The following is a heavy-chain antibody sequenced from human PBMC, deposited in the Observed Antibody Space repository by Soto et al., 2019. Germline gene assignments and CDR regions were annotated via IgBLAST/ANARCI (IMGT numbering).Heavy chain of an antibody. CDR3: AKDLGQGITMIVVAGGWFDP. D-gene: IGHD3-22*01. CDR1: GFTFSSYA. V-gene: IGHV3-23*01. Sequence: GGSLRLSCAASGFTFSSYAMSWVRQAPGKGLEWVSAISGSGGSTYYADSVKGRFTISRDNSKNTLYLQMNSLRAEDTAVYYCAKDLGQGITMIVVAGGWFDPWGQGTLVTVSS. J-gene: IGHJ5*02. CDR2: ISGSGGST.